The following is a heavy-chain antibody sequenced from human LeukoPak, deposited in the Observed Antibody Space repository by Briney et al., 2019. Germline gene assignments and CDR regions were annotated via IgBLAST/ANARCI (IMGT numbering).Heavy chain of an antibody. J-gene: IGHJ5*02. CDR3: ASTKLMVRGVRAGWFDP. CDR2: IYYSGST. V-gene: IGHV4-59*01. CDR1: GGSISSYY. Sequence: SSETLSLTCTVSGGSISSYYWSWIRQPPGKGLEWIGYIYYSGSTNYNPSLKSRVTISVDTSKNQFSLKLSSVTAADTAVYYCASTKLMVRGVRAGWFDPWGQGTLVTVSS. D-gene: IGHD3-10*01.